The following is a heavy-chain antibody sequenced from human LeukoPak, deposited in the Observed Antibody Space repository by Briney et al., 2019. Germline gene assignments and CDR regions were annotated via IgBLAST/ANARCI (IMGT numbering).Heavy chain of an antibody. J-gene: IGHJ6*02. CDR1: GGSISSGDYY. D-gene: IGHD6-13*01. CDR3: ARGDSSSWTNYYYYGMDV. CDR2: IYYSGSI. Sequence: PSQTLSLTCTVSGGSISSGDYYWSWIRQPPGKGLEWIGYIYYSGSIYYNPSLKSRVTISVDTSKNQFSLKLSSVTAADTAVYYCARGDSSSWTNYYYYGMDVWGQGTTVTVSS. V-gene: IGHV4-30-4*01.